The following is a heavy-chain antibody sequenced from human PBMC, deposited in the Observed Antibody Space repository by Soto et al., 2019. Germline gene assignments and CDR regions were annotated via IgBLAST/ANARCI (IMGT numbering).Heavy chain of an antibody. Sequence: QVQLQESGPGLVKPSGTLSLTCAVSGGSISSSNWWSWVRQPPGKGLEWIGEIYHSGSTNYNPSLQGRVTISVDKSTTQSSLQLSSVTSADTAVYYCASVRGGYYYAMDVWGQGTTVTVSS. D-gene: IGHD3-10*02. CDR1: GGSISSSNW. CDR2: IYHSGST. CDR3: ASVRGGYYYAMDV. V-gene: IGHV4-4*02. J-gene: IGHJ6*02.